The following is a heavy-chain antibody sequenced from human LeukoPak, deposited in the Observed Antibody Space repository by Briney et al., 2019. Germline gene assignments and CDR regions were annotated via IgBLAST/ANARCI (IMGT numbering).Heavy chain of an antibody. CDR3: ARVGLLWFGELFRYNWFDP. V-gene: IGHV1-69*13. Sequence: SVKVSCKASGGTFSSYAISWVRQAPGQGLEWMGGIIPIFGTANYAQKFQGRVTITADESTSTAYMELSSLRSEDTAVYYCARVGLLWFGELFRYNWFDPWGQGTLLTVSS. J-gene: IGHJ5*02. CDR1: GGTFSSYA. D-gene: IGHD3-10*01. CDR2: IIPIFGTA.